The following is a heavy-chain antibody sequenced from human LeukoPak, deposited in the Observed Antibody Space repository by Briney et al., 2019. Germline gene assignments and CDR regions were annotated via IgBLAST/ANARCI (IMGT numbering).Heavy chain of an antibody. V-gene: IGHV4-59*01. J-gene: IGHJ3*02. Sequence: SETLSLTCTVSGGSISSYYWSWIRQPPGKGLEWIGYIYYSGSTNYNPSLKSRVTISVDTSKNQFPLKLSSVTAADTAVYYCARDRYDSSGYDAFDIWGQGTMVTVSS. CDR1: GGSISSYY. D-gene: IGHD3-22*01. CDR2: IYYSGST. CDR3: ARDRYDSSGYDAFDI.